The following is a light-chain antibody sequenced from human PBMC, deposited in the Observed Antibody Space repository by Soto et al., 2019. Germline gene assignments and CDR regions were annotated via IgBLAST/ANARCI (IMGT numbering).Light chain of an antibody. CDR2: GAS. CDR3: LQYNNWPS. V-gene: IGKV3-15*01. J-gene: IGKJ5*01. Sequence: EIVLTQSPGTLSLSPGERATLSCRASQSVDINLAWYQQKPGQAPRLLIYGASTRAIDMPGRFSGRGSGTEFTLTISSLQSEDFATYYCLQYNNWPSFGQGKRLEIK. CDR1: QSVDIN.